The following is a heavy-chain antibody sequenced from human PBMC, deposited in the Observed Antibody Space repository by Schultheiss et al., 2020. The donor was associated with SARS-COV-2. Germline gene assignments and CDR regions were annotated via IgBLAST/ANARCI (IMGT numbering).Heavy chain of an antibody. V-gene: IGHV3-30*03. J-gene: IGHJ4*02. CDR3: ARGSGGGYEFDY. D-gene: IGHD5-12*01. CDR1: GFTFSRYA. Sequence: GGSLRLSCAASGFTFSRYAMTWIRQAPGKGLEWVAGLSHSGSTQYYADSVMGRFTISRDNSKNTLYLQMNSLRAEDTAVYYCARGSGGGYEFDYWGQGTLVTVSS. CDR2: LSHSGSTQ.